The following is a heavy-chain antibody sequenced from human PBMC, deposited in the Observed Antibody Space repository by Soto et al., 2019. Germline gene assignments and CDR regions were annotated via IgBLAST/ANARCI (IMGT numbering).Heavy chain of an antibody. CDR1: GYTFTSYD. V-gene: IGHV1-8*01. CDR3: ARDLGYSRGDAFDI. Sequence: ASVKVSCKASGYTFTSYDINWVRQATGQGLEWMGWMNPNSGNTGYAQKFQGRVTMTRNTSTSTAYMELSSLRSEDTAVYYCARDLGYSRGDAFDIWGQGTMVTVSS. CDR2: MNPNSGNT. D-gene: IGHD6-19*01. J-gene: IGHJ3*02.